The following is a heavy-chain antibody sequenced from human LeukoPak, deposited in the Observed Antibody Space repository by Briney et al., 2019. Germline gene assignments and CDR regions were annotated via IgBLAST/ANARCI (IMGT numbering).Heavy chain of an antibody. CDR1: GFTVSSNY. CDR3: ARVPSWDYYYYMDV. CDR2: IYSGGST. V-gene: IGHV3-53*01. Sequence: AGGSLRLSCAASGFTVSSNYMSWVGQAPGKGLEWGSVIYSGGSTYYADSVKGLFTISRDHSKHTLYLQMNSLRAEDPAVYYCARVPSWDYYYYMDVWGKGTTVAVSS. J-gene: IGHJ6*03. D-gene: IGHD3-16*01.